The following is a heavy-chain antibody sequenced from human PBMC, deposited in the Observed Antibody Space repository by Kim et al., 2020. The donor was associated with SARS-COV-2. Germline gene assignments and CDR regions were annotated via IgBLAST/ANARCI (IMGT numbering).Heavy chain of an antibody. CDR2: VNPNSGGT. D-gene: IGHD1-26*01. Sequence: ASVKVSCKASGYTFTGYYLHWVRQAPGQGLEWMGRVNPNSGGTNYGQKFRGRVTMTGDTSSSTGYMELSSLRSDDTAVYYCAREGGGGSYPWLDPWGQGTLVTVSS. CDR1: GYTFTGYY. CDR3: AREGGGGSYPWLDP. V-gene: IGHV1-2*06. J-gene: IGHJ5*02.